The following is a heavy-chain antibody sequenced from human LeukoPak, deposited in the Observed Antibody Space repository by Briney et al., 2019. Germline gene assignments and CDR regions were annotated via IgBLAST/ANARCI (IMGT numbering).Heavy chain of an antibody. Sequence: SETLSLTCTVSGGSISSYYWSWIRQPPGKGLEWSGYINYSGSTNYNPSLKSRVTISVDTSKNQFSLKLSSVTAADTAVYYCATGDYGDYVGYYYYYMDVWGKGTTVTISS. J-gene: IGHJ6*03. CDR2: INYSGST. D-gene: IGHD4-17*01. CDR3: ATGDYGDYVGYYYYYMDV. CDR1: GGSISSYY. V-gene: IGHV4-59*01.